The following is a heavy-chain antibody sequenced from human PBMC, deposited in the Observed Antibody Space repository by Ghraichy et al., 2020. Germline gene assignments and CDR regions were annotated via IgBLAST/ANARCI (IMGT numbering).Heavy chain of an antibody. Sequence: GGSLRLSCAASGFTLGGYCMTWVRQAPGKGLEWVSNIKQDGSEKYYLDSVKGRFTNSRDNARNSVFLQMNSLRTEDTAVYYCARGKGFGGNWDTGPFDIWGQETMVTVSS. D-gene: IGHD1/OR15-1a*01. CDR2: IKQDGSEK. CDR1: GFTLGGYC. V-gene: IGHV3-7*01. CDR3: ARGKGFGGNWDTGPFDI. J-gene: IGHJ3*02.